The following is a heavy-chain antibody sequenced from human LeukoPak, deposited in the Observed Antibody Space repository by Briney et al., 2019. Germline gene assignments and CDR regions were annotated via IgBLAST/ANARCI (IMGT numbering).Heavy chain of an antibody. CDR1: GFTFSDYY. V-gene: IGHV3-11*04. Sequence: GGSLRLSCAGSGFTFSDYYMSWIRQAPGKGLEWVSYISSSGRTIYYADSVKGRFTISRDNAKNSLYLQMNSLRAEDTAVYYCARADCSTSSCYELDYWGQGTLVTVSS. CDR2: ISSSGRTI. CDR3: ARADCSTSSCYELDY. J-gene: IGHJ4*02. D-gene: IGHD2-2*01.